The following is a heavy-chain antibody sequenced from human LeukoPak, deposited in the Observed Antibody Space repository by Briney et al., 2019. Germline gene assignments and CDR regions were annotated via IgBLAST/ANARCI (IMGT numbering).Heavy chain of an antibody. CDR2: INPNSGGT. Sequence: ASVKVSCKASGYTLTGYYMHWVRQAPGQGLEWMGWINPNSGGTNYAQKFQGWVTMTRDTSISTAYMELSRLRSDDTAVYYCARSDCSGGSCYSDYWGQGTLVTVSS. CDR3: ARSDCSGGSCYSDY. V-gene: IGHV1-2*04. J-gene: IGHJ4*02. D-gene: IGHD2-15*01. CDR1: GYTLTGYY.